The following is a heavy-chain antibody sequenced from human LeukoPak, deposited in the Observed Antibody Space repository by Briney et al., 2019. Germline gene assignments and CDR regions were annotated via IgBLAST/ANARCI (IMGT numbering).Heavy chain of an antibody. CDR2: INHSGST. D-gene: IGHD6-19*01. J-gene: IGHJ6*03. CDR3: ARMKYTSGWAPKYYYYMDV. Sequence: PSETLSLTCAVYGGSFSNHYWSWIRQPPGKGLEWIGEINHSGSTNYNPSLKSRVTISVDSSKNQFSLKLSSVTAADTAVYYCARMKYTSGWAPKYYYYMDVWGKGTTVTVSS. V-gene: IGHV4-34*01. CDR1: GGSFSNHY.